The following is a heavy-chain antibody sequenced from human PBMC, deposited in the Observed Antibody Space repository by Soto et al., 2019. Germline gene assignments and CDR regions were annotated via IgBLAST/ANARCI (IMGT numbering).Heavy chain of an antibody. CDR3: AKDRDGYSSGWYGYYYYGMDV. D-gene: IGHD6-19*01. J-gene: IGHJ6*02. CDR1: GFTFSDYY. CDR2: ISSSGSTI. V-gene: IGHV3-11*01. Sequence: PGGSLRLSCAASGFTFSDYYMSWIRQAPGKGLEWGSYISSSGSTIYYADSVKGRFTISRDNAKNSLYLQMNSLRAEDTAVYYCAKDRDGYSSGWYGYYYYGMDVWGQGTTVNVSS.